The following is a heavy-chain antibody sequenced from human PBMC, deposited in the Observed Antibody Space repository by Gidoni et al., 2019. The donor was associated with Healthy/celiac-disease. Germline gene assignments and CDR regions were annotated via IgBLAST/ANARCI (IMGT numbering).Heavy chain of an antibody. V-gene: IGHV3-30*18. J-gene: IGHJ3*02. Sequence: QVQLVESGGGVVQPGRSLRLSCAASGFTFSRYGMHWVRQAPGKGLEWVAVISYDGSNKYYADSVKGRFTISRDNSKNTLYLQMNSLRAEDTAVYYCAKDFWFGEPIRAFDIWGQGTMVTVSS. CDR2: ISYDGSNK. CDR3: AKDFWFGEPIRAFDI. CDR1: GFTFSRYG. D-gene: IGHD3-10*01.